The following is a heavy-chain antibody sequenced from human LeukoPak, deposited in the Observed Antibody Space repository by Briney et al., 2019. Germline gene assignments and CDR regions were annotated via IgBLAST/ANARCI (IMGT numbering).Heavy chain of an antibody. D-gene: IGHD4/OR15-4a*01. CDR2: ISSSSTI. J-gene: IGHJ4*02. CDR1: GFTFSSYS. V-gene: IGHV3-48*04. CDR3: ASEVPSSY. Sequence: GGSLRLSCAASGFTFSSYSMNWVRQAPGKGLEWVSYISSSSTIYYADSVKGRFTISRDNAKNSLYLQMNSLRAEDTAVYYCASEVPSSYWGQGTLVTVSS.